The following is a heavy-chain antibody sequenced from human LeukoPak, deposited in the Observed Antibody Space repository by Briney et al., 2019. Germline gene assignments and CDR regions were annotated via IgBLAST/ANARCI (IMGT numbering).Heavy chain of an antibody. J-gene: IGHJ4*02. CDR2: FHPSSGGA. CDR3: AIKKIRGNPFDY. Sequence: ASVKVSCKAPAYTFSDHYVHWVRQAPGQGLEWMGWFHPSSGGAGYAQKFQGRVTMTRDTSISTAYMQLTRLTSDDTAVYYCAIKKIRGNPFDYWGQGTLVTVSS. D-gene: IGHD3-10*01. CDR1: AYTFSDHY. V-gene: IGHV1-2*02.